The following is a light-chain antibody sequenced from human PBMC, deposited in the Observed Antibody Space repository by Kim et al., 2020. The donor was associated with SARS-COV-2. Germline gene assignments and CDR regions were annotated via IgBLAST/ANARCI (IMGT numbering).Light chain of an antibody. CDR2: SNN. Sequence: GQRVNIAYSGSISNIVSHTVNWYQQLPGTAHKFVIYSNNQRPSGVPDRFSGSKSVTSASLAITGLQSDDEADYYCAAWDDSLNGPVFGGGAQLTV. J-gene: IGLJ2*01. V-gene: IGLV1-44*01. CDR1: ISNIVSHT. CDR3: AAWDDSLNGPV.